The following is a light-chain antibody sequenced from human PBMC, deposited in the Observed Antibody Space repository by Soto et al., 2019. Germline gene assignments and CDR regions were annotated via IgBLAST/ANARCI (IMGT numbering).Light chain of an antibody. V-gene: IGLV2-14*01. CDR3: SSYTSTIFVI. Sequence: QSVLTQPASVSGSPGQSITISCPESSSDIGDYKYVSWYKQHPGKAPTLMIYDVSNRPSGVSNRVSGSKSGNPGSLTISGLRAEVYAEYYCSSYTSTIFVIFGGGTKLTVL. J-gene: IGLJ2*01. CDR1: SSDIGDYKY. CDR2: DVS.